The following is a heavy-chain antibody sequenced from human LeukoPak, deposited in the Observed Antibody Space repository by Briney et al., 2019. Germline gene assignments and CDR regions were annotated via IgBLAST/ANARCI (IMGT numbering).Heavy chain of an antibody. J-gene: IGHJ4*02. CDR3: AKDRVSGVVAILISGY. Sequence: SVKVSCKASGGTFSSYAISWVRQAPGQGLEWMGGIIPIFGTANYAQKFQGRVTITADESTSTAYMELSSLRSEDTAVYYCAKDRVSGVVAILISGYWGQGTLVTVSS. V-gene: IGHV1-69*13. CDR2: IIPIFGTA. CDR1: GGTFSSYA. D-gene: IGHD3-22*01.